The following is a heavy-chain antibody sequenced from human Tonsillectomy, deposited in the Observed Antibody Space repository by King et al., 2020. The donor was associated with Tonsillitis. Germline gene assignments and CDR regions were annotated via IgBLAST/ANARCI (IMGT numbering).Heavy chain of an antibody. CDR1: GYTFTDYS. J-gene: IGHJ4*02. CDR3: ATEGLAFDY. V-gene: IGHV1-2*02. Sequence: VQLVESGAEVKKPGASVKVSCKASGYTFTDYSVHWVRQAPGQGLEWMGWIDPNSGGTNYAQNFKGKVTMTWDTSITTASMELSRLRSDDTAVYYCATEGLAFDYWGQGTLVTVSS. CDR2: IDPNSGGT.